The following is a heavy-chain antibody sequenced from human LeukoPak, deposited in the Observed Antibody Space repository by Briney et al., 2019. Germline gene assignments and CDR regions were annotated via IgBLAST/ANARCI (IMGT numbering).Heavy chain of an antibody. CDR2: IIPIFGTA. D-gene: IGHD6-19*01. CDR3: AREGPYVPSSGWYEGAYYYYYMDV. Sequence: SVKVSCKASGGTFSSYAISWVRQAPGQGLEWMGGIIPIFGTANYAQKFQGRVTITTDESTSTAYMELSSLRSEDTAVYYCAREGPYVPSSGWYEGAYYYYYMDVWGKGTTVTVS. J-gene: IGHJ6*03. CDR1: GGTFSSYA. V-gene: IGHV1-69*05.